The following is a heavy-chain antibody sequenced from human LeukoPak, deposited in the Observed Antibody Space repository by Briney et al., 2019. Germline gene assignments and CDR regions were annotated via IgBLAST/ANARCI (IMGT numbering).Heavy chain of an antibody. V-gene: IGHV4-61*02. D-gene: IGHD3-16*02. CDR3: ARGPGLIQRRDYYYYGMDV. J-gene: IGHJ6*02. CDR2: IYTGGST. CDR1: GGSISSGSYY. Sequence: SETLSLTCTVSGGSISSGSYYWSLIRQPAGKGLQWIGRIYTGGSTNYNPSLKSRVTISVDTSKNQFSLKLSSVTAADTAVYYCARGPGLIQRRDYYYYGMDVWGQGTTVTVSS.